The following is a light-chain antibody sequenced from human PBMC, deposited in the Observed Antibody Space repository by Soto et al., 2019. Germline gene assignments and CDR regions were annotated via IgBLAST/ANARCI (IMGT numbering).Light chain of an antibody. CDR3: SSYTTGSTHVV. Sequence: QSALTQPASVSGSPGQSITISCTGTSSDVGSYNYVSWYQQYPGKAPKLMIYDVSNRPSGVSYRFSGSKSGNTASLTISGRQADDEADYYCSSYTTGSTHVVFGGGTKLTVL. CDR1: SSDVGSYNY. V-gene: IGLV2-14*01. CDR2: DVS. J-gene: IGLJ2*01.